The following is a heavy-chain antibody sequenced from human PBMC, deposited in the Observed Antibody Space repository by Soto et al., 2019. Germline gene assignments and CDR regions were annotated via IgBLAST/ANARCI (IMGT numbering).Heavy chain of an antibody. J-gene: IGHJ6*02. V-gene: IGHV1-69*01. Sequence: QVQLVQSGAEVKKPGSSVKVSCKASGGSFNSNAFSWVRQAPGQGLEWLGGIIPIFTSANYAQKFQGRVTITADESSSTIHMELSRLTPEDTAVYYCAKTTGATYILDGMDVWGPGTTVTVSS. CDR2: IIPIFTSA. D-gene: IGHD5-12*01. CDR3: AKTTGATYILDGMDV. CDR1: GGSFNSNA.